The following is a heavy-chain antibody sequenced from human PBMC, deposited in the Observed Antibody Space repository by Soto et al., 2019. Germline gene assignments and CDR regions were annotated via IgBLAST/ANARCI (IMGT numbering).Heavy chain of an antibody. D-gene: IGHD3-22*01. J-gene: IGHJ3*02. CDR3: ARTTRVTYDSSGYVAFDI. V-gene: IGHV4-31*03. Sequence: SLTCTVSGGSISSGGYYWSWIRQHPGKGLEWIGYIYYSGSTYYNPSLKSRVTISVDTSKNQFSLKLSSVTAADTAVYYCARTTRVTYDSSGYVAFDIWGQGTMVTVSS. CDR2: IYYSGST. CDR1: GGSISSGGYY.